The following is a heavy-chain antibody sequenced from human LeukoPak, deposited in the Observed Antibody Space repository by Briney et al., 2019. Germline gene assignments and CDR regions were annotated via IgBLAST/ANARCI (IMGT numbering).Heavy chain of an antibody. J-gene: IGHJ4*02. CDR2: ISSSSSYI. CDR1: GFTSSSYS. CDR3: ARVYGSGSYVAFDY. V-gene: IGHV3-21*01. Sequence: GGSLILSCAASGFTSSSYSMNWVRQAPGKGLDWVSSISSSSSYIYYADSVKGRFTISRDNAKNSLYLQMNSLRAEDTAVYYCARVYGSGSYVAFDYWGQGTLVTVSS. D-gene: IGHD3-10*01.